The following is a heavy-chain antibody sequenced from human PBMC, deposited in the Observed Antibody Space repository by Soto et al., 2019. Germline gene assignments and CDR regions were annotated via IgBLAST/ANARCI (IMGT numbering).Heavy chain of an antibody. D-gene: IGHD3-22*01. J-gene: IGHJ4*02. Sequence: CAASEFTFSNYAMSWVRQAPGKGLEWVSAISYGGGTTYYADSVKGRFTISRDNSKNTLYLQMNSLRAEDTAVYYCAKNPGYYYDSTGYHFDYWGQGTLVTVSS. V-gene: IGHV3-23*01. CDR3: AKNPGYYYDSTGYHFDY. CDR1: EFTFSNYA. CDR2: ISYGGGTT.